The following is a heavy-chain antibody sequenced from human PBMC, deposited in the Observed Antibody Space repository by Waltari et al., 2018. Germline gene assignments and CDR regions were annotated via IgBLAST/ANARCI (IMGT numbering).Heavy chain of an antibody. V-gene: IGHV3-7*02. Sequence: QLVESGGGLVQPGGSLRLSCVASGFTISTYWMSWVRQDPGKGREWVAKINEDGNEKYYGESVKVRFTVSRDNAKNSLYLQMNSLRDEDTAVYYCARNHGQSSNDVYFDYWGQGTLVTVSS. J-gene: IGHJ4*02. CDR2: INEDGNEK. CDR3: ARNHGQSSNDVYFDY. D-gene: IGHD2-2*01. CDR1: GFTISTYW.